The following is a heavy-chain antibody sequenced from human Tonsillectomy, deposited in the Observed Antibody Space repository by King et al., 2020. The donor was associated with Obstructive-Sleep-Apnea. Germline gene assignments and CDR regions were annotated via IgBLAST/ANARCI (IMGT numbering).Heavy chain of an antibody. J-gene: IGHJ4*02. D-gene: IGHD2-21*01. CDR3: AKHMGVGGAFHY. Sequence: VQLVESGGGLVKPGGSLRLSCAASGFTFSDYYISWVRQAPGKGLEWISYISNNGDNAWYADSVKGRFSVSRDNARSSMYVQMNSLRDEDTAVYYCAKHMGVGGAFHYWGQGTLVTVSS. CDR1: GFTFSDYY. V-gene: IGHV3-11*01. CDR2: ISNNGDNA.